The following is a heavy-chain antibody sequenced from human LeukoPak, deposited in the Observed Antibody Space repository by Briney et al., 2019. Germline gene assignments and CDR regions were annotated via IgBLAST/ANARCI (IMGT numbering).Heavy chain of an antibody. CDR2: FFHGGGT. Sequence: VKPSETLSLTCTVSGFSISSDYYWGWIRQPPGKGLEWIGSFFHGGGTYYNPSLKSRVTISVDTSKNQFSLKLSSVTAADTAVYYCARLWGNWGQGTLVTVSS. CDR3: ARLWGN. J-gene: IGHJ4*02. V-gene: IGHV4-38-2*02. D-gene: IGHD7-27*01. CDR1: GFSISSDYY.